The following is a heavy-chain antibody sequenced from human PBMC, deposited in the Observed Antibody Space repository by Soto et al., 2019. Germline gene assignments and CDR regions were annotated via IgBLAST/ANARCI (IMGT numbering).Heavy chain of an antibody. CDR1: GGSISSGGYS. D-gene: IGHD3-22*01. CDR2: IYHSGST. CDR3: ARSEYYYDSSGLDP. V-gene: IGHV4-30-2*01. J-gene: IGHJ5*02. Sequence: SETLSLTCAVSGGSISSGGYSWSWIRQPPGKGLEWIGYIYHSGSTYYNPSLKSRVTISVDRSKNQFSLKLSSVTAADTAVYYCARSEYYYDSSGLDPWGQGTLVTVSS.